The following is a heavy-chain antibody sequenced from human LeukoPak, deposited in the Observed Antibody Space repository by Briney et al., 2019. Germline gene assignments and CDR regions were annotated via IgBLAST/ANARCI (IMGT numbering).Heavy chain of an antibody. CDR2: INHSGST. J-gene: IGHJ3*02. CDR3: ARRSGTLWGTFDI. D-gene: IGHD1-1*01. Sequence: SETLSLTCAVYGGSFSGYYWSWIRQPPGKGLEWIGEINHSGSTNYNPSLKSRVTISVDTSKNQFSLKLSSVTAADTAVYYCARRSGTLWGTFDIWGQGTLVTVSS. V-gene: IGHV4-34*01. CDR1: GGSFSGYY.